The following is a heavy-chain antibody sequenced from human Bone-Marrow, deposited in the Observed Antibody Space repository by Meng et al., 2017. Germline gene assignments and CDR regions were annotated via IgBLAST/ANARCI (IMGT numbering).Heavy chain of an antibody. CDR2: IYYSGST. J-gene: IGHJ3*02. V-gene: IGHV4-61*01. Sequence: SETLSLTCTVSGGSVSSGSYYWSWIRQPPGKGLEWIGYIYYSGSTNYNPSLKSLVTISVDTSKNQFSLKLSSVTAADTAVYYCARASFELVDAFDIWGQGTMVTVSS. CDR3: ARASFELVDAFDI. D-gene: IGHD3-16*01. CDR1: GGSVSSGSYY.